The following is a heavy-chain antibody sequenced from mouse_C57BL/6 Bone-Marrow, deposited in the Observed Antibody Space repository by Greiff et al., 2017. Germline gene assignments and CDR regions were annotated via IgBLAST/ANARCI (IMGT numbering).Heavy chain of an antibody. Sequence: QVQLQQSGAELVRPGASVKLSCKASGYTFTDYYINWVKQRPGQGLEWIARIYPGSGNTSYNEKFKGKATLTAEKSSSTAYMQLSSLTSADSAVYVCAISEGYYYGFAYWGQGTLVTVSA. J-gene: IGHJ3*01. CDR2: IYPGSGNT. D-gene: IGHD1-1*01. V-gene: IGHV1-76*01. CDR1: GYTFTDYY. CDR3: AISEGYYYGFAY.